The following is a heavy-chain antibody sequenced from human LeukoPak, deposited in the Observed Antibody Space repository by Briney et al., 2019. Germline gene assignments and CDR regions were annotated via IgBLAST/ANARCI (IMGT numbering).Heavy chain of an antibody. V-gene: IGHV1-69*13. CDR2: IIPIFGTA. CDR3: ARAFRYYGSGSYQRAFDI. J-gene: IGHJ3*02. CDR1: GGTFSNYA. Sequence: SVKVSCKASGGTFSNYAISWVRQAPGQGLEWMGGIIPIFGTANYAQKFQGRVTITADESTSTAYMELSSLRSEDTAVYYCARAFRYYGSGSYQRAFDIWGQGTMVTVSS. D-gene: IGHD3-10*01.